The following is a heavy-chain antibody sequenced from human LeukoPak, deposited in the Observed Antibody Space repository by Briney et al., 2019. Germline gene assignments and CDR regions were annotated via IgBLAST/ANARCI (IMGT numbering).Heavy chain of an antibody. CDR3: ARDRDSGGRQGYYFDY. D-gene: IGHD3-10*01. Sequence: PGRSLRLSCAASGFTFSSYGMQWVRQAPGKGLEWVAIIYFDGSNKYYADSVKGRFTISRDNSKSTLYLQMNSLRAEDTALYYCARDRDSGGRQGYYFDYWGQGTLVTVSS. J-gene: IGHJ4*02. CDR1: GFTFSSYG. V-gene: IGHV3-33*01. CDR2: IYFDGSNK.